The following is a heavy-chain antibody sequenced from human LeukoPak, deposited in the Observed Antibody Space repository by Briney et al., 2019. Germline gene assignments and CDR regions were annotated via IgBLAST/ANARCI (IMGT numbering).Heavy chain of an antibody. CDR3: ARRSGVVRGVTLFDY. Sequence: ASVKVSCKVSGYTLTELSMHWVRQAPGKGLEWMGGFDPEDGETIYAQKFQGKVTMTEDTSTDTAYMELSSLRSEDTAVYYCARRSGVVRGVTLFDYWGQGTLVTVST. V-gene: IGHV1-24*01. CDR1: GYTLTELS. D-gene: IGHD3-10*01. CDR2: FDPEDGET. J-gene: IGHJ4*02.